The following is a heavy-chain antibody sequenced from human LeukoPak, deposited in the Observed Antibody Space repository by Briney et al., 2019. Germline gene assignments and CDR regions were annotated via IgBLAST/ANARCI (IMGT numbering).Heavy chain of an antibody. J-gene: IGHJ4*02. Sequence: GASVKVSCKASGGTFSSYAISWVRQAPGQGLEWMGGIIPIFGTANYAQKFQGRVTITTDESTSTAYMELSSLRSGDTAVYYCARDPYDYVRGSYRGFDYWGQGTLVTVSS. D-gene: IGHD3-16*02. CDR3: ARDPYDYVRGSYRGFDY. CDR1: GGTFSSYA. V-gene: IGHV1-69*05. CDR2: IIPIFGTA.